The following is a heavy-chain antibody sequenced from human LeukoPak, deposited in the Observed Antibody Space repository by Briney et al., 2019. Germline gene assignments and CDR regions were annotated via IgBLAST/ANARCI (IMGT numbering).Heavy chain of an antibody. CDR3: ASLLLWFGELSGAASDY. CDR1: GFTFSSYS. V-gene: IGHV3-21*01. J-gene: IGHJ4*02. Sequence: GGSLRLSCAASGFTFSSYSMNWVRQAPGKGLEWVSSISRSSSYIYYADSVKGRFTISRDNAKNSLYLQMNGLRAEDTAVYYCASLLLWFGELSGAASDYWGQGTLVTVSS. D-gene: IGHD3-10*01. CDR2: ISRSSSYI.